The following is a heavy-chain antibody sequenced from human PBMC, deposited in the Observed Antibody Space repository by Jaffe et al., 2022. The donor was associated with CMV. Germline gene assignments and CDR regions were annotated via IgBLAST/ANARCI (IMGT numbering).Heavy chain of an antibody. CDR1: GFSLSTSGVN. Sequence: QITLKESGPTLVIPTQTLTLTCTFSGFSLSTSGVNVGWIRQPPGKALEWLALIYWNDDKRYSPSLRSRLTITKDTSENRVVLTMTNMDPVDTGTYYCAHRQTSMNAFDIWGQGTMVTVSS. CDR3: AHRQTSMNAFDI. V-gene: IGHV2-5*01. CDR2: IYWNDDK. D-gene: IGHD5-18*01. J-gene: IGHJ3*02.